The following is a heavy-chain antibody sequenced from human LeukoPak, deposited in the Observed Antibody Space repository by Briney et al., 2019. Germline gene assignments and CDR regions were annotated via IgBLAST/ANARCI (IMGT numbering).Heavy chain of an antibody. J-gene: IGHJ3*02. CDR3: ARAGITMVRGVIGAFDI. V-gene: IGHV4-39*07. CDR1: GGSISSSSYY. D-gene: IGHD3-10*01. CDR2: IYYSGST. Sequence: PSETLSLTCTVSGGSISSSSYYWGWIRQPPGKGLEWIGSIYYSGSTYYNPSLKSRVTISVDTSKNRFSLKLSSVTAADTAVYYCARAGITMVRGVIGAFDIWGQGTMVIVSS.